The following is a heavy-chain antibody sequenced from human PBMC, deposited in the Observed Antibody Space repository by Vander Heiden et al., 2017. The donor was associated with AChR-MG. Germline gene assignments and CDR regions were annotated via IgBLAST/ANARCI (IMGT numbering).Heavy chain of an antibody. CDR2: ISGSGGKT. Sequence: EVQLLESGGGLVQPGGSLRLSCTASGFTFSNYALSWVPQPPGNGLDWVSSISGSGGKTYYSDSVKGRLTISRDNSKNTLYLQMNSLRADDTAVYFCAQDPLRGYEFGWFDPWGQGTLVTVSS. V-gene: IGHV3-23*01. D-gene: IGHD5-12*01. J-gene: IGHJ5*02. CDR3: AQDPLRGYEFGWFDP. CDR1: GFTFSNYA.